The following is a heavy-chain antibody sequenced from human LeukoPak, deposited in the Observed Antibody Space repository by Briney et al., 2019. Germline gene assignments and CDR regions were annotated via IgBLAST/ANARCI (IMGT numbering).Heavy chain of an antibody. Sequence: TLSLTCTVSGGSISSGGYYWSWIRQHPGKGLEWIGYIYYSGSTYYNPSLKSRVTISVDTSKNQFSLKLSSVTAADTAVYYCAADTAMAYFDYWGQGTLVTVSS. CDR1: GGSISSGGYY. CDR3: AADTAMAYFDY. J-gene: IGHJ4*02. CDR2: IYYSGST. V-gene: IGHV4-31*03. D-gene: IGHD5-18*01.